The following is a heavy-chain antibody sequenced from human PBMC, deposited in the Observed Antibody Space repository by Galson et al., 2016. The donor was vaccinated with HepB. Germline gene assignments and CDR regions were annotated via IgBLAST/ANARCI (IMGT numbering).Heavy chain of an antibody. CDR1: NDYIISYY. V-gene: IGHV4-59*01. J-gene: IGHJ3*02. CDR3: AREKWLTPTFDM. D-gene: IGHD3-22*01. CDR2: IYHNGST. Sequence: SETLSLTCTVSNDYIISYYWSWIRQPPGKGLEWIGHIYHNGSTNYNPSLKSRLTISVDTSKNQFSPKLRSVTAADTAVYYCAREKWLTPTFDMWGQGTMVTVSS.